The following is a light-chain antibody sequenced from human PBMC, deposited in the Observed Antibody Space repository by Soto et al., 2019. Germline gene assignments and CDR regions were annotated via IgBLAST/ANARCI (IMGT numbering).Light chain of an antibody. J-gene: IGKJ1*01. CDR3: QQYGSSPTT. CDR2: GAS. CDR1: QSISRN. V-gene: IGKV3-15*01. Sequence: EIVMTQSPPTLYVSPGERATLSCRASQSISRNLAWFQQKPGQAPSLLIFGASTRAAGIPARFSGSGSGTEFSLTISGLQSEDFAVYYCQQYGSSPTTFGQGTKVDIK.